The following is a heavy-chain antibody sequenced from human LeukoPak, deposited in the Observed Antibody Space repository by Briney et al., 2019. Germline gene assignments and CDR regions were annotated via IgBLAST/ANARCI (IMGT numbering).Heavy chain of an antibody. CDR3: ARDVRYYDSSGYYYTLSFDY. Sequence: PSETLSLTCTVSGGSINSYYWSWIRQPAGKGLEWIGRIYTSGSTNYNPSLKSRVTMSVDTYKNQFSLKLSSVTAADTAVYYCARDVRYYDSSGYYYTLSFDYWGQGTLVTVSS. V-gene: IGHV4-4*07. CDR2: IYTSGST. CDR1: GGSINSYY. D-gene: IGHD3-22*01. J-gene: IGHJ4*02.